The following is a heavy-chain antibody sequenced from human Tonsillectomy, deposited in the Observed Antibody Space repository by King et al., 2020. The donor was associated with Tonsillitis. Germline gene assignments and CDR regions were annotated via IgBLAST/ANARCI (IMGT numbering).Heavy chain of an antibody. V-gene: IGHV2-70*01. Sequence: TLKESGPALVKPTQTLTLTCTFSGFALSTSGMCVSWIRQPPGKALEWLALIDWDDDKVYSTSLQTRLTISKDTSKNQVVLTITNMDPVDTATYYCARISNDFWSGYADYWGRGTLVTVSS. CDR3: ARISNDFWSGYADY. CDR1: GFALSTSGMC. D-gene: IGHD3-3*01. J-gene: IGHJ4*02. CDR2: IDWDDDK.